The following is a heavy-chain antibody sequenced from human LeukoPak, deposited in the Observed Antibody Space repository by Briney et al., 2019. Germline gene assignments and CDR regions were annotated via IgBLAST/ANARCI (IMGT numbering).Heavy chain of an antibody. D-gene: IGHD4-17*01. CDR1: GFTFSSYE. J-gene: IGHJ6*03. V-gene: IGHV3-48*03. Sequence: EAGGSLRLSCEASGFTFSSYEMNWVRQAPGKGLEWVSYISRSSSTIYYADSVKGRFTISRDNAKNSLHLQMNSLRAEDTAVYYCARATNDYGDYAYYYYYMDVWGKGTTVTISS. CDR3: ARATNDYGDYAYYYYYMDV. CDR2: ISRSSSTI.